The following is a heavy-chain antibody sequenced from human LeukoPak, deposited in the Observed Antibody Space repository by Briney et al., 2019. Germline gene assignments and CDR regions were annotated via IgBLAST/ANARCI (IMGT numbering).Heavy chain of an antibody. CDR3: ARDPWGNVR. J-gene: IGHJ2*01. Sequence: SVKASCKAFRGTFSSYTINWVRQAPGQGVEWMGGIIPKLGAATYAQQFQGRVTITDDESTTTGYMELSNRASEETAVYYCARDPWGNVRWGRGTLVTVPS. V-gene: IGHV1-69*13. CDR1: RGTFSSYT. D-gene: IGHD3-16*01. CDR2: IIPKLGAA.